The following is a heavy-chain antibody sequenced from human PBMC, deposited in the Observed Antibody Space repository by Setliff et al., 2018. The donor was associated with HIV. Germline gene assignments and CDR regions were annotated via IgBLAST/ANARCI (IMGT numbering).Heavy chain of an antibody. CDR2: IIPIFGST. J-gene: IGHJ2*01. D-gene: IGHD3-10*01. Sequence: SVNVSCKASGGTFRKYSISWVRQAPGQGLEWMGGIIPIFGSTRYAQKFQDRVTITADESTDTVEMQLSSLTSEDTAVYYCARDDHYYDLGSIYSDWYFDLWDRGTQVTVSS. CDR1: GGTFRKYS. CDR3: ARDDHYYDLGSIYSDWYFDL. V-gene: IGHV1-69*13.